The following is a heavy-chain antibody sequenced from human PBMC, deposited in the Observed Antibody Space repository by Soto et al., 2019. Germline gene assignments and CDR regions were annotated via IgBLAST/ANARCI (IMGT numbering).Heavy chain of an antibody. J-gene: IGHJ4*02. Sequence: QVQLVQSGADVKKPGASVKVSCKASGYTFTSYYMHWVRQAPGQGLEWMGIINPSGGSTSYAQKFQGRVTMTRDTSTSTVYMELSSLRSEDTAVYYCAREESYIQIRFLEGNDYWGQGTLVTVSS. CDR2: INPSGGST. V-gene: IGHV1-46*01. CDR3: AREESYIQIRFLEGNDY. D-gene: IGHD3-3*01. CDR1: GYTFTSYY.